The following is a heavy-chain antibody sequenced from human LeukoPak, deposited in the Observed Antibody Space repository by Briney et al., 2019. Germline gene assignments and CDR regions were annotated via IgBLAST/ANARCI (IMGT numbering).Heavy chain of an antibody. J-gene: IGHJ4*02. CDR1: GYTFTNYA. D-gene: IGHD4-23*01. V-gene: IGHV1-3*02. CDR2: TNGATGNT. Sequence: AASVKVSCKASGYTFTNYALHWVRQAPGQSLEWMGWTNGATGNTRFSQDFQGRLTITIDTSASTGYVELSRLGSEDTAVYYCARSPGGNARTWLDYWGQGTLVTVSS. CDR3: ARSPGGNARTWLDY.